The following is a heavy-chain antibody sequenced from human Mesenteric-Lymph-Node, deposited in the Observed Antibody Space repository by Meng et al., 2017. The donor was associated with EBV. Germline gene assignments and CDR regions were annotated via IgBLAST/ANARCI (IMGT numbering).Heavy chain of an antibody. D-gene: IGHD1-1*01. CDR3: ARGNYNFGQNFDY. Sequence: QGQLQGSGPGLVKPSQTLSLTCAVSGGSISGSPYYWSWIRQSPGKGLEWIGYSSGNTYYNPSLKSRVSISLDTSKNQFFLKLTSVTAADTAVYYCARGNYNFGQNFDYWGQGTLVTVSS. CDR1: GGSISGSPYY. J-gene: IGHJ4*02. V-gene: IGHV4-30-4*01. CDR2: YSSGNT.